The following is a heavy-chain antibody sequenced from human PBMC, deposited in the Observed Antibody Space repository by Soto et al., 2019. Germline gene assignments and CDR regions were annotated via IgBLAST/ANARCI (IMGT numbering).Heavy chain of an antibody. CDR1: GVSVTSYT. J-gene: IGHJ4*02. V-gene: IGHV4-4*07. CDR2: VFSSVSA. D-gene: IGHD2-21*02. Sequence: SETLSLTCIVSGVSVTSYTWSWVRQPANKGLEWIGRVFSSVSATYNPSLKSRVSISMDTAENRIYLKLDSVTAADAGVYFCARDGMTTGDTWGPGTLVTVSS. CDR3: ARDGMTTGDT.